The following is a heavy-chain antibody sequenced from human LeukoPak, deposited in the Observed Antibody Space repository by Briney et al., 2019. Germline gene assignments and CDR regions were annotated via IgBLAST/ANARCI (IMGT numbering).Heavy chain of an antibody. V-gene: IGHV3-15*01. J-gene: IGHJ4*02. CDR1: GFTFSNAW. CDR3: TRGLGLRYFDY. CDR2: IKSKTDGGTT. Sequence: GGSLRLSCAASGFTFSNAWMSWVRQAPGKGLEWVGRIKSKTDGGTTDYAAPVKGRFTISRDDSKSIAYLQMNSLETEDTAVYYCTRGLGLRYFDYWGQGTLVTVSS. D-gene: IGHD4-17*01.